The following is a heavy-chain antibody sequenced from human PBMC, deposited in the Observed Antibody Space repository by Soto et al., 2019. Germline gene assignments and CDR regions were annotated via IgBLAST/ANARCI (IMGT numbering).Heavy chain of an antibody. CDR1: GGSISSYY. V-gene: IGHV4-59*01. D-gene: IGHD3-3*01. J-gene: IGHJ3*02. CDR2: IYYSGST. Sequence: SDTLSLTCTVSGGSISSYYWSWIRQPPGKGLEWIGYIYYSGSTNYNPSLKSRVTISVDTSKNQFSLKLSSVTAADTAVYYCARDEAEECCAFDIWGQRTIVTVSS. CDR3: ARDEAEECCAFDI.